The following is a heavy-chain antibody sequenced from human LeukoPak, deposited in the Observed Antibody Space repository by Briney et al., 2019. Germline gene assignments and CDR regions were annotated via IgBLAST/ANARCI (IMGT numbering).Heavy chain of an antibody. CDR3: ARAHFDYYNSSGYYYKVYYFDY. Sequence: SETLSLTCTVSGGSISSYFWSWIRQPPGKGLEWIGYIYYSGSTNYNPSLKSRVIMSVDMSKNQFSLKLSSVTAADTAVYYCARAHFDYYNSSGYYYKVYYFDYWGQGTLVTVSS. CDR2: IYYSGST. V-gene: IGHV4-59*12. CDR1: GGSISSYF. D-gene: IGHD3-22*01. J-gene: IGHJ4*02.